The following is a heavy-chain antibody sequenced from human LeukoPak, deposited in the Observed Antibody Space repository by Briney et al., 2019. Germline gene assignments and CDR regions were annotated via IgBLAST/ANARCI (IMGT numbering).Heavy chain of an antibody. CDR3: ARHGSITLIRGRLRYYYMDV. CDR1: GFTFYDYG. D-gene: IGHD3-10*01. J-gene: IGHJ6*03. CDR2: ISGSGLST. Sequence: GSLRLSCAASGFTFYDYGMTWVRQAPGKGLEWVSTISGSGLSTYYADSVKGRLTISRGNSNNTVFLQMNSLRAEDTAVYYCARHGSITLIRGRLRYYYMDVWGKGTTVTISS. V-gene: IGHV3-23*01.